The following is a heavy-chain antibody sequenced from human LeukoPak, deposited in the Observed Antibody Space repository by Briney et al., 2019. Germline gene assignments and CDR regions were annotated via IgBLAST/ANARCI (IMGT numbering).Heavy chain of an antibody. CDR2: ISGSGGST. D-gene: IGHD1-14*01. CDR3: AKDLTDGTSDY. J-gene: IGHJ4*02. Sequence: GGSLTLSCAVSGFTFSSYAMSWVRQAPGKGLEWVSSISGSGGSTYYADSVKGRFTLSRDNSKNTLYLQMNSLRAEETAVYYCAKDLTDGTSDYWGQGTLVTVSS. V-gene: IGHV3-23*01. CDR1: GFTFSSYA.